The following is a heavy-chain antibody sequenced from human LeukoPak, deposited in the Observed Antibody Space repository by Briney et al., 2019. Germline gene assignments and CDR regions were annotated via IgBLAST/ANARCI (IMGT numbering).Heavy chain of an antibody. CDR1: GYTFTNSD. CDR2: IIPIFGTA. V-gene: IGHV1-69*13. D-gene: IGHD3-10*01. CDR3: ARESTYYYGSALNWFDP. Sequence: GASVKVSCRASGYTFTNSDITWVRQAPGQGLEWMGGIIPIFGTANYAQKFQGRVTITADESTSTAYMELSSLRSEDTAVYYCARESTYYYGSALNWFDPWGQGTLVTVSS. J-gene: IGHJ5*02.